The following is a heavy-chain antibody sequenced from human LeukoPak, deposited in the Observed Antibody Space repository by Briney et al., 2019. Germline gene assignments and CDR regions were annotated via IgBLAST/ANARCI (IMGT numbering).Heavy chain of an antibody. CDR3: ARDGDFDYYYYGMDV. CDR2: ISYDGSNK. D-gene: IGHD7-27*01. CDR1: GFTFSSYA. J-gene: IGHJ6*02. Sequence: GRSLRLSCAASGFTFSSYAMHWVRQAPGKGLEWVAVISYDGSNKYYADSVKGRFTISRDNSKNTLYLQMNSLRAEDTAVYYCARDGDFDYYYYGMDVWGQGTTVTVSS. V-gene: IGHV3-30-3*01.